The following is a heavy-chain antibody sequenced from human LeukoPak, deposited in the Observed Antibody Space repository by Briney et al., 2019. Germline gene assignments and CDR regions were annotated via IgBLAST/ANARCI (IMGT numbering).Heavy chain of an antibody. V-gene: IGHV3-21*06. D-gene: IGHD1-26*01. J-gene: IGHJ6*02. CDR1: GFTFNSYC. Sequence: PGGSLRLSCAASGFTFNSYCMNWVRQAPGKGLEWVSSISYSGSSTFYADSVKGRFTISRDNAKNSLYLQVNSLRAEDTAVYYCARSLIPPTYSGNYGFYYYGMDVWGQGTTVTVSS. CDR3: ARSLIPPTYSGNYGFYYYGMDV. CDR2: ISYSGSST.